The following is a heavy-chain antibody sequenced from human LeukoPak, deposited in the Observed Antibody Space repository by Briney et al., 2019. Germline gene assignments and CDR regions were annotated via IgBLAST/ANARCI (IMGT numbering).Heavy chain of an antibody. CDR1: GFTFSSYA. CDR3: AKVVVGEYDYSTEALDY. J-gene: IGHJ4*02. Sequence: PGGSLRLSCAASGFTFSSYAMSWVRQAPGKGLEWVSAISGSGGSAYYADSVKGRFTISRDNSKNTLYLQMNSLRAEDTAVYYCAKVVVGEYDYSTEALDYWGQGTLVTVSS. CDR2: ISGSGGSA. V-gene: IGHV3-23*01. D-gene: IGHD4-11*01.